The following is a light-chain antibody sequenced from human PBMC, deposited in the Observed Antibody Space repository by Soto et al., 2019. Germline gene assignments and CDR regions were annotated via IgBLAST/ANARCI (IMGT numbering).Light chain of an antibody. V-gene: IGLV2-14*01. CDR3: RSYTGSSTRV. J-gene: IGLJ3*02. CDR2: EVS. CDR1: SSDVGGYNY. Sequence: QSALTQPASVSGSPGQSITISCTGTSSDVGGYNYVSWYQKHPGKAPKLMIYEVSNRPSGVSNRFSGSKSGNTASLTISGLQAEDEADYYCRSYTGSSTRVFGGGTKLTVL.